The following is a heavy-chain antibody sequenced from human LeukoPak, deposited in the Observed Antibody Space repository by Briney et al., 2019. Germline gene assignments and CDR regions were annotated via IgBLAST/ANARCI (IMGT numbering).Heavy chain of an antibody. CDR2: VSWNSGNM. CDR1: GFTFDDYA. V-gene: IGHV3-9*01. J-gene: IGHJ6*02. CDR3: ATQPSRGYGMDV. D-gene: IGHD1-14*01. Sequence: GRSLRLSCAASGFTFDDYAMHWVRQTPGKGLEWVSGVSWNSGNMGYADSVKGRFTISRDNAKNSLYLQMNSLRAEDTALYYCATQPSRGYGMDVWGQGTTVTVSS.